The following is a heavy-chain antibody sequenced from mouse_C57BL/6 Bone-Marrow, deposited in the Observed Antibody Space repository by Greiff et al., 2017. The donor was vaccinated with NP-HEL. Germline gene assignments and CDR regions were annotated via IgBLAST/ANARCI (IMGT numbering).Heavy chain of an antibody. CDR2: ISSGSSTI. Sequence: DVKLVESGGGLVKPGGSLKLSCAASGFTFSDYGMHWVRQAPEKGLEWVAYISSGSSTIYYADTVKGRFTISRDNAKNTLFLQLTSLRSEDTAMYYCASNYGGYYAMDYWGQGTSVTVSS. V-gene: IGHV5-17*01. CDR3: ASNYGGYYAMDY. J-gene: IGHJ4*01. D-gene: IGHD1-1*01. CDR1: GFTFSDYG.